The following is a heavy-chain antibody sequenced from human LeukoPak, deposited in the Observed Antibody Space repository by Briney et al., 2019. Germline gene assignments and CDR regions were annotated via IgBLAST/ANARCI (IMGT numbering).Heavy chain of an antibody. V-gene: IGHV4-39*01. J-gene: IGHJ4*02. CDR3: ARQTGSGLFILP. CDR2: IYYSGNT. CDR1: GGSISSSNW. D-gene: IGHD3/OR15-3a*01. Sequence: SETLSLTCAVSGGSISSSNWWGWVRQPPGKGLEWIGSIYYSGNTYYNASLKSQVSISIDTSKNQFSLRLTSVTAADTAVYYCARQTGSGLFILPGGQGTLVTVSS.